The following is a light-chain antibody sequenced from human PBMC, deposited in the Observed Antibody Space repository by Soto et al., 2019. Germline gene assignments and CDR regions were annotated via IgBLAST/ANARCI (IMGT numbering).Light chain of an antibody. CDR3: QQYNSYSWT. Sequence: DIQMTQSPSTLSASVGDRVTITCRARKSISSWLAWYQQKPGKAPKLLIYKASSLESGVPSRFSGSGSGTEFTLTISSLQPDDFATYYCQQYNSYSWTFGQGTKVDNK. V-gene: IGKV1-5*03. CDR1: KSISSW. J-gene: IGKJ1*01. CDR2: KAS.